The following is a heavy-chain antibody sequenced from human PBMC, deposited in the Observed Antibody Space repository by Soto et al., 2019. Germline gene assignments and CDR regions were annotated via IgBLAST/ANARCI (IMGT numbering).Heavy chain of an antibody. CDR2: IIPIFGTA. CDR1: GSTFSNYA. V-gene: IGHV1-69*06. D-gene: IGHD5-12*01. Sequence: QVQLVQSGAEVKKPGSSVKVSCKASGSTFSNYALTWVRQAPGHGLEWMGGIIPIFGTANYAQKFQGRVTITADKSTRTDYMELGSLRSADTAVYFCAGGGYRGYHYDYCYSGLDVLGQGTTVTVSS. CDR3: AGGGYRGYHYDYCYSGLDV. J-gene: IGHJ6*02.